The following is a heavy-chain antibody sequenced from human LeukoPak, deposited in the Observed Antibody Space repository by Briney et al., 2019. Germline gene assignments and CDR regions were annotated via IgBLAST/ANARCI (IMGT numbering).Heavy chain of an antibody. J-gene: IGHJ4*02. CDR2: ISAYNGNT. V-gene: IGHV1-18*01. D-gene: IGHD5-12*01. CDR3: ARDTSIVATTYFDY. Sequence: AAVKVSCKASGYTFTIYGISWVRQAPGQGLEWMGWISAYNGNTNHAQKLQGRVTMTTDTSTSTAYMERRSLRSDDTSVYFCARDTSIVATTYFDYWGQGTLVTVSS. CDR1: GYTFTIYG.